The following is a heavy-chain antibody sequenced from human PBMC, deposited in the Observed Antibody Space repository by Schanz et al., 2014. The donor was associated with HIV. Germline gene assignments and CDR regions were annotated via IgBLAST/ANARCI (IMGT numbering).Heavy chain of an antibody. D-gene: IGHD2-2*01. CDR3: AKERRGGYQFLYGLDV. CDR2: ISYDGNTK. V-gene: IGHV3-30*18. CDR1: GFTFRSYG. Sequence: QVQLVESGGGVVQPGRSQRLSCAASGFTFRSYGMHWVRQAPGKGLEWVALISYDGNTKYYADSVKGRFSISRDKSKTTLYLQMTRRRAEDTAVYYCAKERRGGYQFLYGLDVWGQGTTVTVS. J-gene: IGHJ6*02.